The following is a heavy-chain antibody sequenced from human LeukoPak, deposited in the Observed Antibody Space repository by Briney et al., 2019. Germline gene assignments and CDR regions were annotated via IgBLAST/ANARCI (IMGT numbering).Heavy chain of an antibody. D-gene: IGHD3-3*01. CDR3: ARDTENDFWIDY. J-gene: IGHJ4*02. CDR1: GFTFSSYA. CDR2: ISGSGGST. V-gene: IGHV3-23*01. Sequence: PGGSLRLTCAASGFTFSSYAMSWVRRAPGKGLEWVSAISGSGGSTYYADSVEGRFTISRDNAKNTLYLQMNSLRDEDTAVYYCARDTENDFWIDYWGQGTLVTVSS.